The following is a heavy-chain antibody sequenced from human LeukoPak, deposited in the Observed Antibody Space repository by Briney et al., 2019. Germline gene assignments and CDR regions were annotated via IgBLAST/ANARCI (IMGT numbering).Heavy chain of an antibody. Sequence: PGGPLRLSCAASGFTFSGSAMHWVRQTPGKGLEWVSTLSGSGDTTYYADSVKGRFTISRDNSKNTLYLQMYSLRAEDTAVYFCSKGLRHSGYSLLDYWGQGSLVTVSS. CDR3: SKGLRHSGYSLLDY. J-gene: IGHJ4*02. V-gene: IGHV3-23*01. CDR2: LSGSGDTT. CDR1: GFTFSGSA. D-gene: IGHD3-22*01.